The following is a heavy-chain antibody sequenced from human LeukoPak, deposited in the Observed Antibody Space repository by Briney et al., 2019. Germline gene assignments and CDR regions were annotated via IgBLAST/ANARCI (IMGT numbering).Heavy chain of an antibody. Sequence: PGGSLRLSCAASGFTFSSYEMNWVRQAPGKGLEWVSYISSSGSTIYYADSVKGRFTISRDNAKNSLYLQMNSLRAEDTAVYYCARVIAAGNHDGFDIWGQGTMVTVSS. J-gene: IGHJ3*02. CDR3: ARVIAAGNHDGFDI. CDR1: GFTFSSYE. D-gene: IGHD6-13*01. CDR2: ISSSGSTI. V-gene: IGHV3-48*03.